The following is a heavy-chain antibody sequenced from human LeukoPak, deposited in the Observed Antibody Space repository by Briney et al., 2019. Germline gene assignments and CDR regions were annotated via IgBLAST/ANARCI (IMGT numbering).Heavy chain of an antibody. CDR3: ARVVMVRGVIIGYFDY. D-gene: IGHD3-10*01. Sequence: SETLSLTCTVSGGSTSSSSYYWGWIRQPPGTGLEWIGSIYYSGSTYYNPSLKSRVTISVDTSKNQFSLKLSSVTAADTAVYYCARVVMVRGVIIGYFDYWGQGTLVTVSS. V-gene: IGHV4-39*07. CDR1: GGSTSSSSYY. J-gene: IGHJ4*02. CDR2: IYYSGST.